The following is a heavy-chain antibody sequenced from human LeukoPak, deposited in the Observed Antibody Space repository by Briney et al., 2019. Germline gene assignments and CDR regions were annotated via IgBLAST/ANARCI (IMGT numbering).Heavy chain of an antibody. J-gene: IGHJ3*02. CDR2: ISGYNGNT. V-gene: IGHV1-18*01. CDR1: GYMFISNG. CDR3: ARVQGGGAFDI. D-gene: IGHD1-1*01. Sequence: GASVKVSCKASGYMFISNGISWVRQAPGQGLEWMGWISGYNGNTNYAQKFQGRVTMTTDTSTSTAYMEMRSLRSDDTAVYYCARVQGGGAFDIWGQGTTVTVSS.